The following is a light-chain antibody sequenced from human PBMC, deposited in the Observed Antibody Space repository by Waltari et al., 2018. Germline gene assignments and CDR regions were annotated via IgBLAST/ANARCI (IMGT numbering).Light chain of an antibody. J-gene: IGLJ2*01. CDR3: QAWDSITVV. CDR1: KLGNKY. CDR2: QDS. V-gene: IGLV3-1*01. Sequence: SYELTQPPSVSVSPGQTASITCSGDKLGNKYACWYQQKPGQSPVLVIYQDSRRPSGIPWRFSGSNSGNTATLTISGTQAMDEADYFCQAWDSITVVFGGGTKLTVL.